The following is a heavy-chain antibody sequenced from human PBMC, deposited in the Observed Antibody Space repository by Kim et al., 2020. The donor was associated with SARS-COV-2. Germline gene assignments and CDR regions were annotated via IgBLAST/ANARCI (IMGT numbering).Heavy chain of an antibody. CDR3: AKGSYGGNSSNWFDP. V-gene: IGHV3-30*02. Sequence: ESVQGRFTISRDNSKNTLYLQMNSLRAEDTAVYYCAKGSYGGNSSNWFDPWGQGTLVTVSS. D-gene: IGHD4-17*01. J-gene: IGHJ5*02.